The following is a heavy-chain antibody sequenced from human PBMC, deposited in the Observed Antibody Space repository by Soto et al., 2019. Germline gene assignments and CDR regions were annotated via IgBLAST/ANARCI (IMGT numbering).Heavy chain of an antibody. CDR3: AHCRGGVASF. V-gene: IGHV2-5*02. Sequence: QITLNESGPALVKPTQTLTLTCTFSGFSLNTRDVCVGWIRQPPGKALEWLGVVYWDDDKTYSPSLKSRLTITKDTPKNQVVLRMTKMDPVDTATYYCAHCRGGVASFWGQGTLVTVSS. CDR2: VYWDDDK. D-gene: IGHD3-16*01. J-gene: IGHJ4*02. CDR1: GFSLNTRDVC.